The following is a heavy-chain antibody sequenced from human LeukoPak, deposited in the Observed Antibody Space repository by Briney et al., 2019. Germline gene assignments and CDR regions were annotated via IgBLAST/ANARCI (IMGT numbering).Heavy chain of an antibody. Sequence: SETLSLTCTVSGGSISSSSYYWGWLRQPPGKGLEWIGSIYYSGSTYYNPSLKSRVTISVDRSKNHFSLRLSSVTAADTAVYYCARGYYDSSGYYYYYGMDVWGQGTTVTVSS. CDR1: GGSISSSSYY. V-gene: IGHV4-39*07. CDR2: IYYSGST. D-gene: IGHD3-22*01. J-gene: IGHJ6*02. CDR3: ARGYYDSSGYYYYYGMDV.